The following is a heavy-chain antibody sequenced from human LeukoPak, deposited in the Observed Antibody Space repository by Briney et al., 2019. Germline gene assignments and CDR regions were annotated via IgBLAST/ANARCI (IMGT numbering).Heavy chain of an antibody. CDR2: IYSGGDT. Sequence: GGSLRLSCAASGFTFSSYSMNWVRQAPGKGLEWVSVIYSGGDTYYADSVKGRFTISRDNSKNMIYLEMSSLKAEDTAVYYCAKERSLEIAVAGTIFDYWGQGTLVTVSS. J-gene: IGHJ4*02. CDR3: AKERSLEIAVAGTIFDY. D-gene: IGHD6-19*01. CDR1: GFTFSSYS. V-gene: IGHV3-66*01.